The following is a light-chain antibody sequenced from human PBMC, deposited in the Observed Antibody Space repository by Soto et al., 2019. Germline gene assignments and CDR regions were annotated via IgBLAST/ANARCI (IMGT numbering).Light chain of an antibody. CDR1: SSDVDGYNY. CDR3: CSYAGSYTLGV. V-gene: IGLV2-11*01. Sequence: QSARTQPRSVSGSPGQSVTISCTGTSSDVDGYNYVSWYQQHPGKAPKLMIYDVSKRPSGVPDRFSGSKSGNTASLTISGLQAEDEADYYCCSYAGSYTLGVFGTGTKVTVL. CDR2: DVS. J-gene: IGLJ1*01.